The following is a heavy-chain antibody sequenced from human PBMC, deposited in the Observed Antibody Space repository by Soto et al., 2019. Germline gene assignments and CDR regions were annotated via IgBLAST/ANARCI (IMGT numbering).Heavy chain of an antibody. D-gene: IGHD5-12*01. J-gene: IGHJ4*02. CDR2: INHSGNT. CDR1: GAPLSDNY. V-gene: IGHV4-34*01. Sequence: PSETLSLTCAVYGAPLSDNYCNWLRQPPGKGLEWIGEINHSGNTNYNPSLRSRVTISIDTSKNQLSLNLRSVSAADTAMYYCAGNIVATISSFDYWGQGTLVTVSS. CDR3: AGNIVATISSFDY.